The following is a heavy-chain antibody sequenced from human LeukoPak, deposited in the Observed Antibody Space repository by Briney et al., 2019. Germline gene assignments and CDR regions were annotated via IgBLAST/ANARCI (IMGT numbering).Heavy chain of an antibody. Sequence: ASVKVSCKASGYTFTSYAISWVRQAPGQGLEWMGRIIPILGIANYAQKFQGRVAITADKSTSTAYMELSSLRSEDTAVYYCARDREDGGPGFDYWGQGTLVTVSS. CDR2: IIPILGIA. J-gene: IGHJ4*02. D-gene: IGHD4-23*01. V-gene: IGHV1-69*04. CDR3: ARDREDGGPGFDY. CDR1: GYTFTSYA.